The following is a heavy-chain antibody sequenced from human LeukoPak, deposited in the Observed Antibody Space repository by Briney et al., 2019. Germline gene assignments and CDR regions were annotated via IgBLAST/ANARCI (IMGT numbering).Heavy chain of an antibody. D-gene: IGHD3-9*01. Sequence: GGSLRLSCEASGFTFSSYGMSWVRQAPGKGLEWVAFIRYDGSNKYQTDSVKGRFTISRDNSKNTLYLQMNSLRAEDTALYYCAKDRVLRYFDWLFDLDYWGQGTLVIVSS. V-gene: IGHV3-30*02. CDR1: GFTFSSYG. J-gene: IGHJ4*02. CDR2: IRYDGSNK. CDR3: AKDRVLRYFDWLFDLDY.